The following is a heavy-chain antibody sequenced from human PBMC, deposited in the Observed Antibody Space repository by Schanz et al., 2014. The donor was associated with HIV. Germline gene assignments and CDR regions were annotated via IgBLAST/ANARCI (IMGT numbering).Heavy chain of an antibody. CDR2: INHSGST. J-gene: IGHJ4*02. V-gene: IGHV4-34*01. Sequence: QVQLHQWGAGLLKPSETLSLTCAVYGGSFSVYSWSWIRQPPGKGLQWIGEINHSGSTNYNPSLKSRVTISVDPSKNQFSLRLNSGTAADTAVYYCARTPYYFDYWGQGTLVTVSS. CDR1: GGSFSVYS. CDR3: ARTPYYFDY.